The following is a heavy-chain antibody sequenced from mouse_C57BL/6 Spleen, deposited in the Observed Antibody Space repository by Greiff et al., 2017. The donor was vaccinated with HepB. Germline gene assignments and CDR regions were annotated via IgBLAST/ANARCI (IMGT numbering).Heavy chain of an antibody. CDR3: TALTTVVADFDY. Sequence: EVQLQQSGAELVRPGASVKLSCTASGFNIKDDYMHWVKQRPEQGLEWIGWIDPENGDTEYASKFQGKATITADTSSNTAYLQIISLPSEDTAVYYCTALTTVVADFDYRGQGTTLTVSS. D-gene: IGHD1-1*01. CDR2: IDPENGDT. J-gene: IGHJ2*01. CDR1: GFNIKDDY. V-gene: IGHV14-4*01.